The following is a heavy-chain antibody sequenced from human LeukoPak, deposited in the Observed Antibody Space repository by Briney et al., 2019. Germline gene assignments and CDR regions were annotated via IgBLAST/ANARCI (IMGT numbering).Heavy chain of an antibody. CDR1: GYTFTSYG. V-gene: IGHV1-18*01. CDR2: ISAYNGNT. J-gene: IGHJ3*02. D-gene: IGHD3-10*01. CDR3: ARLYGSGSYYPTDAFDI. Sequence: GASVKVSCKASGYTFTSYGISWVRQAPGQGLEWMGWISAYNGNTNYAQKLQGRVTMTRDTSTSTVYMELSSLRSEDTAVYYCARLYGSGSYYPTDAFDIWGQGTMVTVSS.